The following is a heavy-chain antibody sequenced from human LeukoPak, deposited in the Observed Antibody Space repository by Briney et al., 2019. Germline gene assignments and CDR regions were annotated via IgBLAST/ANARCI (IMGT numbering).Heavy chain of an antibody. CDR3: ARTMVRGVKFALHDAFDI. Sequence: GGSLRLSCVASGFTFDTYWMHWVRQAPGKGLEWVSVIYSGGSTYYADSVKGRFTISRDNSKNTLYLQMNSLRAEDTAVYYCARTMVRGVKFALHDAFDIWGQGTMVTVSS. CDR1: GFTFDTYW. CDR2: IYSGGST. V-gene: IGHV3-53*01. D-gene: IGHD3-10*01. J-gene: IGHJ3*02.